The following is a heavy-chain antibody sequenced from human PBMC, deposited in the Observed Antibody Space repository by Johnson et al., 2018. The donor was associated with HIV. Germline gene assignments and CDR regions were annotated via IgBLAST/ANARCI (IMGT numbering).Heavy chain of an antibody. D-gene: IGHD3/OR15-3a*01. CDR3: AKDFGLDWGKCFDI. Sequence: QVQLVESGGGVVQPGGSLRLSCAASGFTFSSYGMHWVRQAPGKGLEWVAFIRYDGSNKYYAESVRGRFTISRDNSKNTRYLEMNSLRAEDTAVYYCAKDFGLDWGKCFDIWGQGTMVTVSS. V-gene: IGHV3-30*02. J-gene: IGHJ3*02. CDR1: GFTFSSYG. CDR2: IRYDGSNK.